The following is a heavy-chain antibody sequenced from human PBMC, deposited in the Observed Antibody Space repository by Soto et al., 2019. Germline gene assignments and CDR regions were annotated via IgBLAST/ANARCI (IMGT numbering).Heavy chain of an antibody. J-gene: IGHJ5*02. Sequence: SETLSLTCTVSGGSISSSSYYWGWIRQPPGKGLEWIGSIYYSGSTYYNPSLKSRVTISVDTSKNQFSLKLSSVTAADTAVYYCARHFLLRGIAARPLSPNNWFDPWGQGTLVTVSS. D-gene: IGHD6-6*01. CDR2: IYYSGST. CDR3: ARHFLLRGIAARPLSPNNWFDP. CDR1: GGSISSSSYY. V-gene: IGHV4-39*01.